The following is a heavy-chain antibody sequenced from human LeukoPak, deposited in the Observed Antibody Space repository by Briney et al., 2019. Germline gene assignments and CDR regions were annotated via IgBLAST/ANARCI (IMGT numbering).Heavy chain of an antibody. Sequence: SETLSLTCTVSGASISSYYWSWIRQPPGKGLEWIGYIYYSGSTNYNPSLKSRVTISVDTSKNQFSLKLSSVTAADTAVYYCARDRQLVHAFDIWGQGTMVTVSS. CDR3: ARDRQLVHAFDI. J-gene: IGHJ3*02. CDR1: GASISSYY. D-gene: IGHD6-13*01. CDR2: IYYSGST. V-gene: IGHV4-59*12.